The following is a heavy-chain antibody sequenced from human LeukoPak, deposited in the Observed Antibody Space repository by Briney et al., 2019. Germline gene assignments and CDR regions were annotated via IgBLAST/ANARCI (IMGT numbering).Heavy chain of an antibody. CDR1: GYTFTSYY. D-gene: IGHD4-17*01. Sequence: ASVKVSCKAPGYTFTSYYMHWVRQAPGQGLEWMGIINPSGGSTSYAQKFQGRGTMTRDTSTSTVYMELSSLRSEDTAVYYCARRRLYGDYLFDIWGQGTMVTVSS. J-gene: IGHJ3*02. CDR3: ARRRLYGDYLFDI. CDR2: INPSGGST. V-gene: IGHV1-46*01.